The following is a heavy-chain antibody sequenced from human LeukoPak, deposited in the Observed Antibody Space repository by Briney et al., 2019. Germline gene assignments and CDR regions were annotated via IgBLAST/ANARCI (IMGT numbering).Heavy chain of an antibody. V-gene: IGHV4-39*01. J-gene: IGHJ5*02. CDR3: ARHELGIVGATKVNWFDP. CDR1: GGSFSSSSYY. D-gene: IGHD1-26*01. Sequence: SETLSLTCTVSGGSFSSSSYYWGWIRQPPGKGLEWIGSIYYSGSTYYNPSLKSRVTISVDTSKNQFSLKLSSVTAADTAVYYCARHELGIVGATKVNWFDPWGQGTLVTVSS. CDR2: IYYSGST.